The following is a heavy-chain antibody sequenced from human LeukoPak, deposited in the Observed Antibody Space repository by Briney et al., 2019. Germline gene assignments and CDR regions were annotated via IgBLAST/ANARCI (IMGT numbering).Heavy chain of an antibody. J-gene: IGHJ4*02. D-gene: IGHD2-2*01. Sequence: ASVKVSCEASANTFTNYHIHWVRQAPGQGLEWMGIINPSGDITTYAQKFQSRITMTRDTCTSTAYMELSSLRSEDTAVYYCAREDCTSPTCFVDYWGQGTLVTVSS. CDR2: INPSGDIT. CDR1: ANTFTNYH. CDR3: AREDCTSPTCFVDY. V-gene: IGHV1-46*01.